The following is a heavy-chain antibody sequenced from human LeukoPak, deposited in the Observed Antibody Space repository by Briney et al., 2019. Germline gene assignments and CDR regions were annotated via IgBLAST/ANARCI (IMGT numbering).Heavy chain of an antibody. J-gene: IGHJ4*02. Sequence: GGSLRLSCAVSGFTFRSYWMSWVRQAPGKGLEWVANINQDGSEKYYVDSVKGRFTISRDNAKNTLYLQMNSLRAEDTAVYYCARRYYAIDYWGQGTLVTVSS. CDR3: ARRYYAIDY. D-gene: IGHD1-26*01. CDR2: INQDGSEK. CDR1: GFTFRSYW. V-gene: IGHV3-7*01.